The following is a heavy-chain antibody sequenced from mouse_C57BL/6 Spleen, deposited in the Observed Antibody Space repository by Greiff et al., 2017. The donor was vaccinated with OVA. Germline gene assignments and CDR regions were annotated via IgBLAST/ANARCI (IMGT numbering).Heavy chain of an antibody. Sequence: VQLQQPGAELVKPGASVKLSCKSSGYTFSSSWMHCVQQRRGQGLEWIGMIHPNSGSTNYNEKIKSKATLTVDKSSSTAYMQLSSLTSEDSAVYYGARYDYGNYWGQGTTLTVSS. D-gene: IGHD2-4*01. CDR2: IHPNSGST. J-gene: IGHJ2*01. CDR1: GYTFSSSW. CDR3: ARYDYGNY. V-gene: IGHV1-64*01.